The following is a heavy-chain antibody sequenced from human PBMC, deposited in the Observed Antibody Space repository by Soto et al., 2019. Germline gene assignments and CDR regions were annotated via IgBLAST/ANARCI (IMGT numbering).Heavy chain of an antibody. CDR3: AARVVGATDWFDP. D-gene: IGHD1-26*01. V-gene: IGHV3-21*01. CDR2: ISSSSSYI. J-gene: IGHJ5*02. CDR1: GFTFSSYS. Sequence: PGGSLRLSCAASGFTFSSYSMNWVRQAPGKGLEWVSSISSSSSYIYYADSVKGRFTISRDNAKNSLYLQMTSLRAEDTAVYYCAARVVGATDWFDPWGQGTLVTVSS.